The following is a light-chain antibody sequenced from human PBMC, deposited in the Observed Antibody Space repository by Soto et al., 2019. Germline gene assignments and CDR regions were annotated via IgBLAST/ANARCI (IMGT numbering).Light chain of an antibody. CDR3: SSYAGSSNFVV. CDR2: EVT. Sequence: QSALTQPASVSGSPGQSITISCTGTTNDVGGYNYVSWYQQHPGKAPKLLIFEVTRRPSGVPGRFSGSKSGNTASLTVSGLQAEDEAAYYCSSYAGSSNFVVFGGGTKLTVL. J-gene: IGLJ2*01. V-gene: IGLV2-8*01. CDR1: TNDVGGYNY.